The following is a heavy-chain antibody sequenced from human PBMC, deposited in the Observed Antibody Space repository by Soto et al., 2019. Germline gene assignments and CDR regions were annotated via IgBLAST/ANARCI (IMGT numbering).Heavy chain of an antibody. CDR1: GYTFTSYG. V-gene: IGHV1-18*01. J-gene: IGHJ4*02. Sequence: QVQLVQSGAEVKKPGASVKVSCKASGYTFTSYGISWVRQAPGQGLEWMGWISAHNGNTKYAQKVQGRVTMNTDTAASPAYMELRSLRSDDTAVYYCARDLAAGMIDYWGQGTLVTVSS. D-gene: IGHD6-13*01. CDR3: ARDLAAGMIDY. CDR2: ISAHNGNT.